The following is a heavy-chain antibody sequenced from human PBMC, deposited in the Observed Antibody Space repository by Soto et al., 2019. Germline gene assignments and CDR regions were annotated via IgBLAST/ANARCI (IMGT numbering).Heavy chain of an antibody. CDR3: ARDGPIPTPHYYYGMDV. CDR1: GFTFSTYA. J-gene: IGHJ6*02. V-gene: IGHV3-30-3*01. CDR2: ISYDGSNK. Sequence: QVQLVESGGGVVQPGRSLRLSCAASGFTFSTYAMHWVRRAPGKGLEWVAVISYDGSNKYYADSVKGRFTISRDNSKNTLYLQVNSLRAEDTAVYYCARDGPIPTPHYYYGMDVWGQGTTVTVSS. D-gene: IGHD2-2*02.